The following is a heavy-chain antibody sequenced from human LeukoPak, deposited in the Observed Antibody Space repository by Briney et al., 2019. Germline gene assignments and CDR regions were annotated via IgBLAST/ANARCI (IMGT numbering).Heavy chain of an antibody. CDR2: IWYDGSNK. CDR3: ARWNGDIRGFDN. J-gene: IGHJ4*02. Sequence: QPGGSLRLSCAASGFTFSGYGMHWVRQAPGKGLEWVAVIWYDGSNKYYVDSVKGRFTISRDNSKNTLYLQMNSLRAEDTAVHYCARWNGDIRGFDNWGQGTLVTVSS. CDR1: GFTFSGYG. D-gene: IGHD4-17*01. V-gene: IGHV3-33*01.